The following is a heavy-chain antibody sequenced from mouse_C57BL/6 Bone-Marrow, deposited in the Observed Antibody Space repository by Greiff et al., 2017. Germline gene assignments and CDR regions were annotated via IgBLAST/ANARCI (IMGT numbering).Heavy chain of an antibody. Sequence: EVKLVESGGGLVQPGGSMKLSCVASGFTFSNYWMNWVRQSPERGLEWVAQIRLKSDNYATHYAESVKGRFTIARDDSKSSVYLQMNNLRAEDAGIYYSAGGYGRSYGYWGQGTTLTVSS. CDR2: IRLKSDNYAT. CDR1: GFTFSNYW. J-gene: IGHJ2*01. CDR3: AGGYGRSYGY. D-gene: IGHD1-1*01. V-gene: IGHV6-3*01.